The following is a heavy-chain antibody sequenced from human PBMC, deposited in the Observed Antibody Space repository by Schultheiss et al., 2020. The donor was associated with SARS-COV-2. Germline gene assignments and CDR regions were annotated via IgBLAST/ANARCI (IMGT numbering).Heavy chain of an antibody. CDR1: GGTFSSYA. D-gene: IGHD3-3*01. CDR3: ARDLYDFWSGYQYNWFDP. V-gene: IGHV1-69*13. J-gene: IGHJ5*02. Sequence: SVKVSCKASGGTFSSYAISWVRQAPRQGLEWMGGIIPIFGTANYAQKFQGRVTITADESTSTAYMELSSLRSEDTAVYYCARDLYDFWSGYQYNWFDPWGQGTLVTVSS. CDR2: IIPIFGTA.